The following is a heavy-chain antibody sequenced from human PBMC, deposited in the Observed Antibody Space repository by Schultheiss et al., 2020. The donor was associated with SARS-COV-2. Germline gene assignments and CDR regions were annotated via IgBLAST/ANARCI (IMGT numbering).Heavy chain of an antibody. J-gene: IGHJ3*02. Sequence: GGSLRLSCAVSGFTFNNYAMNWVRQAPGKGLEWVSAITGSGSRTFYGDSVKGRFTISRDNSKNTLYLQVSSLRAEDTAVYYCAKDWDDYLDPGLFDIWGQGTVVTVSS. CDR2: ITGSGSRT. V-gene: IGHV3-23*01. CDR3: AKDWDDYLDPGLFDI. D-gene: IGHD4-11*01. CDR1: GFTFNNYA.